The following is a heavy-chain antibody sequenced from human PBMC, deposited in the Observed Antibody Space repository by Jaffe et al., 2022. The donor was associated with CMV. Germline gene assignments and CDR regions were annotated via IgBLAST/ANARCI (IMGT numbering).Heavy chain of an antibody. CDR1: GGSISSYY. V-gene: IGHV4-59*01. Sequence: QVQLQESGPGLVKPSETLSLTCTVSGGSISSYYWSWIRQPPGKGLEWIGYIYYSGSTNYNPSLKSRVTISVDTSKNQFSLKLSSVTAADTAVYYCAGPAVAGYGSWGQGTLVTVSS. CDR3: AGPAVAGYGS. J-gene: IGHJ5*02. D-gene: IGHD6-19*01. CDR2: IYYSGST.